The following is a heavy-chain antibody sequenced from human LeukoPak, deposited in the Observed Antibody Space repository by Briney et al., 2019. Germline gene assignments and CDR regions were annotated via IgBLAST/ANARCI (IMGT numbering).Heavy chain of an antibody. D-gene: IGHD3-3*01. V-gene: IGHV3-7*01. CDR3: ARDLVPVPLSEWSGY. J-gene: IGHJ4*02. Sequence: GGALRLSCAHSGFTFCRYYMSGVREAPGEGVGWVVHIKQDGSEKYYVDSVKGRFTISRDNSQNSLYLQMSSLRAEDTAVYYCARDLVPVPLSEWSGYWGQGTLVTVSS. CDR2: IKQDGSEK. CDR1: GFTFCRYY.